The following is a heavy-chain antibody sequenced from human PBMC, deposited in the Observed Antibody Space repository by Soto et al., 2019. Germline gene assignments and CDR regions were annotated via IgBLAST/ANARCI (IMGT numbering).Heavy chain of an antibody. CDR3: ARGDNGSGSYSFYYYYYGMDV. V-gene: IGHV4-34*01. CDR2: INHSGST. CDR1: GGSFRGYY. J-gene: IGHJ6*02. D-gene: IGHD3-10*01. Sequence: SETLSLTCAVYGGSFRGYYLSWIRQPPGKGLEGIGEINHSGSTNYNPSLKSRVTISVDTSRNQFSLKLSSVTAADTAVYYCARGDNGSGSYSFYYYYYGMDVWGQGTTVTVSS.